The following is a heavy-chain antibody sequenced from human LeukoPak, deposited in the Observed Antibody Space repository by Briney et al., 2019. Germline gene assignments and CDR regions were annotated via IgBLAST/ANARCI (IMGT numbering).Heavy chain of an antibody. Sequence: SETLSLTCAVYGGSFSGYYWNWIHQPPGKGLEWIGEISHRGITNYNPSLKSRVTISVDTSKNQFSLKLTSVTAADTAVYYCARVNSGVVVITDYYYYYMDVWGKGTTVTVSS. J-gene: IGHJ6*03. CDR3: ARVNSGVVVITDYYYYYMDV. CDR2: ISHRGIT. D-gene: IGHD3-22*01. CDR1: GGSFSGYY. V-gene: IGHV4-34*01.